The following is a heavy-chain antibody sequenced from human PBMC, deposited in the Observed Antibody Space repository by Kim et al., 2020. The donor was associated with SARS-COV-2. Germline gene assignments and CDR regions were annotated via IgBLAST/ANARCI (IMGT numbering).Heavy chain of an antibody. J-gene: IGHJ4*02. D-gene: IGHD4-17*01. V-gene: IGHV2-70*01. CDR3: ARLDYGDYGICDY. Sequence: YSTSLKTRLTISKDTSKNQVVLTMTNMDPVDTATYYCARLDYGDYGICDYWGQGTLVTVSS.